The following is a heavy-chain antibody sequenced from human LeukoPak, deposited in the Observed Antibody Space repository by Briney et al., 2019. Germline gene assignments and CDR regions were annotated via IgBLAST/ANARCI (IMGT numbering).Heavy chain of an antibody. CDR2: IYYSGST. D-gene: IGHD3-3*01. CDR3: ARRYYDFWSGPDNWFDP. CDR1: GGSISSSSYY. Sequence: SETLSLTCTVSGGSISSSSYYWGWIRQPPGKGLEWIGSIYYSGSTYHNPSLKSRVTISVDTSKNQFSLKLSSVTAADTAVYYCARRYYDFWSGPDNWFDPWGQGTLVTVSS. V-gene: IGHV4-39*01. J-gene: IGHJ5*02.